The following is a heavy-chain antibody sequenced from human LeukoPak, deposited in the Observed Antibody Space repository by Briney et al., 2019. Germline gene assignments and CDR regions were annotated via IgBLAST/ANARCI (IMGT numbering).Heavy chain of an antibody. CDR2: INHSGST. V-gene: IGHV4-34*01. CDR3: AREEWELQFDY. D-gene: IGHD1-7*01. J-gene: IGHJ4*02. CDR1: GGSFSGYY. Sequence: SETLSLTCAVYGGSFSGYYWSWIRQPPGKGLEWIGEINHSGSTNYNPSLKSRVTISVDTSKNQFSLKLSSVTAADTAVYYCAREEWELQFDYWGQGALVTVSS.